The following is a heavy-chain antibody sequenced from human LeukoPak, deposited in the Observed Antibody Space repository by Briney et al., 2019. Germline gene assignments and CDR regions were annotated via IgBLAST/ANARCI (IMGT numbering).Heavy chain of an antibody. V-gene: IGHV3-33*08. CDR3: ARDRDSGGRQGYYSDY. J-gene: IGHJ4*02. Sequence: PGGSLRLSCAASGFTFSTYGMHWVRQAPGKGLEWLAIIYFDGSNKYYADSVKGRFTISRDNSKSTLYLQMNSPRVEDTALYYCARDRDSGGRQGYYSDYWGPGTLVTVSS. D-gene: IGHD3-10*01. CDR1: GFTFSTYG. CDR2: IYFDGSNK.